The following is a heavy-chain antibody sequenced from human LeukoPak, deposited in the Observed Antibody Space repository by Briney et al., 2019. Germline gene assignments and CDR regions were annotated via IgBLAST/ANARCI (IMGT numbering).Heavy chain of an antibody. CDR1: GGSFSGYY. CDR3: ARASLTFSASDY. Sequence: SETLSLTCAVYGGSFSGYYWSWIRQPPGKGLEWIGEINHSGSTNYNPSLKSRVTISLDTSKNQFSLKLSSVAAADTAVYYCARASLTFSASDYWGQGTLVTVSS. D-gene: IGHD4/OR15-4a*01. CDR2: INHSGST. V-gene: IGHV4-34*01. J-gene: IGHJ4*02.